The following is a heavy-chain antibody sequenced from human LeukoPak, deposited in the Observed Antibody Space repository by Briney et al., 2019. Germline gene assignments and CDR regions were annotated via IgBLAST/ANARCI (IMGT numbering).Heavy chain of an antibody. CDR3: ARSYCSGGSCYSGPFDY. V-gene: IGHV3-53*01. CDR1: GFTASSNY. D-gene: IGHD2-15*01. Sequence: GGSLRLSCAASGFTASSNYMSWVRQAPGKGLEWVSVIYSGGSTYYADSVKGRFTISRDNSKNTLYLQMNSLRAEDTAVYYCARSYCSGGSCYSGPFDYWGQGTLVTVSS. CDR2: IYSGGST. J-gene: IGHJ4*02.